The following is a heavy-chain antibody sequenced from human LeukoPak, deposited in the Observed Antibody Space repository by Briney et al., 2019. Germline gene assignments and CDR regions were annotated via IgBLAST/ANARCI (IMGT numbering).Heavy chain of an antibody. CDR2: INPSGGST. CDR3: ARSSGWKYNIDY. D-gene: IGHD6-19*01. Sequence: ASVKVSCKASGYTFTSYYLYWVRQAPGQGLEWMGIINPSGGSTNYAQKFQGRVTMTRDTSISTAYMELSRLRSDDTAMYYCARSSGWKYNIDYWGQGTLVTVSS. J-gene: IGHJ4*02. CDR1: GYTFTSYY. V-gene: IGHV1-46*01.